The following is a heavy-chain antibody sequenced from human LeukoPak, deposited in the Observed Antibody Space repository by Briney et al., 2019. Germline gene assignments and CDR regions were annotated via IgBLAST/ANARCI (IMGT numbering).Heavy chain of an antibody. J-gene: IGHJ4*02. V-gene: IGHV3-9*01. CDR3: AKDMGKGIQEFSPDY. Sequence: PGGSLRLSCAASGFAFDDYALHWVRQAPGKGLEWVSGISWNSGYMGYGDSVKGRFTISRDDAENSLYLEMNSLRTEDTALYYCAKDMGKGIQEFSPDYWGQGTLVTVSS. CDR2: ISWNSGYM. D-gene: IGHD5-18*01. CDR1: GFAFDDYA.